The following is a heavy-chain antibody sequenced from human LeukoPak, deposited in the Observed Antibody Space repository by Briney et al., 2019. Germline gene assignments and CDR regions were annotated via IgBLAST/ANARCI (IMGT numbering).Heavy chain of an antibody. Sequence: GASVKVSCKASGYTFTSYAMHWVRQAPGQRLEWMGWINAGNGNTKYSQKFQGRVTITRDTSASTAYMELSSLRSEDTAVYYCARARHYYDSSGYLLFYFDYWGQGTLVTGSS. D-gene: IGHD3-22*01. CDR2: INAGNGNT. CDR3: ARARHYYDSSGYLLFYFDY. CDR1: GYTFTSYA. J-gene: IGHJ4*02. V-gene: IGHV1-3*01.